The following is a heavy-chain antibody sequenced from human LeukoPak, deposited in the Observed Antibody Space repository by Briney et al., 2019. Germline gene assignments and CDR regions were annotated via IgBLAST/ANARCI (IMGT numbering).Heavy chain of an antibody. CDR1: GFTFSSYW. J-gene: IGHJ4*02. D-gene: IGHD6-13*01. V-gene: IGHV3-21*01. Sequence: GGSLRLSCAASGFTFSSYWTNWVRQAPGKGLEWVSSISSSSSYIYYADSVKGRFTISRDNAKNSLYLQMNSLRAEDTAVYYCARDLGQYRIAVASDYWGQGTLVTVSS. CDR2: ISSSSSYI. CDR3: ARDLGQYRIAVASDY.